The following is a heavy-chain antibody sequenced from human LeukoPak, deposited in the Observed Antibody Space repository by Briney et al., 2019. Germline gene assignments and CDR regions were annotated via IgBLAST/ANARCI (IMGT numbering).Heavy chain of an antibody. CDR3: AREETYYDFWSGWGFDY. J-gene: IGHJ4*02. CDR1: GYTFTSYD. Sequence: ASVKVSCKASGYTFTSYDINWVRQAPGQGLEWMGWMNPNSGNTGYAQKFQGRVTMTRNTSISTAYMELSSLRSEDTVVYYCAREETYYDFWSGWGFDYWGQGTLVTVSS. CDR2: MNPNSGNT. D-gene: IGHD3-3*01. V-gene: IGHV1-8*01.